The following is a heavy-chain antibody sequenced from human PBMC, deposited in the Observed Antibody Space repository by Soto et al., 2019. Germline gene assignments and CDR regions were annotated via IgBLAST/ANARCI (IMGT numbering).Heavy chain of an antibody. J-gene: IGHJ4*02. CDR3: AKDISTVTTFLDY. CDR1: GFTFDDYA. Sequence: EVQLVESGGGLVQPGRSLRLSCAASGFTFDDYAMHWVRQAPGKGLEWVSGISWNSGSIGYADPVKGRFTISRDNAKNSLYLQMNSLRAEDTALYYCAKDISTVTTFLDYWGQGTLVTVSS. CDR2: ISWNSGSI. V-gene: IGHV3-9*01. D-gene: IGHD4-17*01.